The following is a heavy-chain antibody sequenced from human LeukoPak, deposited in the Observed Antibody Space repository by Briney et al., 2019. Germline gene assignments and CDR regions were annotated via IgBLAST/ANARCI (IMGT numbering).Heavy chain of an antibody. D-gene: IGHD2-21*02. V-gene: IGHV1-8*03. CDR3: ARTTSMTATGYDY. J-gene: IGHJ4*02. CDR1: GYTFTNYH. Sequence: ASVKVSCKASGYTFTNYHINWVRQASGQGLEWMTWINPDTGDKGYARKFQDRGTITTDTSISTAYMELRSLSSEDTAVYFWARTTSMTATGYDYWGQGTLVTVSS. CDR2: INPDTGDK.